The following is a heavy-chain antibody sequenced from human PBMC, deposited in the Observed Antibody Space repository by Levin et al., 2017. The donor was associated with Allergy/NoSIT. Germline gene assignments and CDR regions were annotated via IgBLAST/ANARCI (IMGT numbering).Heavy chain of an antibody. CDR2: ISSNGGST. CDR1: GFTFSSYA. CDR3: VKDRSYDVLLWFGELKEYWFDP. Sequence: PGESLKISCSASGFTFSSYAMHWVRQAPGKGLEYVSAISSNGGSTYYADSVKGRFTISRDNSKNTLYLQMSSLRAEDTAVYYCVKDRSYDVLLWFGELKEYWFDPWGQGTLVTVSS. V-gene: IGHV3-64D*06. D-gene: IGHD3-10*01. J-gene: IGHJ5*02.